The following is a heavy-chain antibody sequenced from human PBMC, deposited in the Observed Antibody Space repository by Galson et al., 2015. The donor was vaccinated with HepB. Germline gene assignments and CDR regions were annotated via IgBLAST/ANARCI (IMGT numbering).Heavy chain of an antibody. D-gene: IGHD6-25*01. V-gene: IGHV3-74*01. Sequence: SLRLSCAASGFTFSSYWMHWVRQAPGKGLVWVSHINTDGSNTTYADSVKGRFTVSRDNAKNTLYLQMNSLRAEDTAVYYCGRGAGAATFDPWGQGALVIVSS. J-gene: IGHJ5*02. CDR2: INTDGSNT. CDR3: GRGAGAATFDP. CDR1: GFTFSSYW.